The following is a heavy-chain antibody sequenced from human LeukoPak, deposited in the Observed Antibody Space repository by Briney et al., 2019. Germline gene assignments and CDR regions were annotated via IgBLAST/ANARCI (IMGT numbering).Heavy chain of an antibody. CDR1: GFTFSSYA. CDR3: ARDNYYDSRGLGY. Sequence: GGSLRLSCAASGFTFSSYAMSWVRQAPGKGLEWVSSISSSSSYIYYADSVKGRFTISRDNAKNSLYLQMNSLRAEDTAVYYCARDNYYDSRGLGYWGQGTLVTVSS. CDR2: ISSSSSYI. J-gene: IGHJ4*02. V-gene: IGHV3-21*01. D-gene: IGHD3-22*01.